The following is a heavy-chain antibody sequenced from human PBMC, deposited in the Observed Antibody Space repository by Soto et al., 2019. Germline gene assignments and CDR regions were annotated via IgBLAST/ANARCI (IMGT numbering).Heavy chain of an antibody. Sequence: ESGGGLIQPGGSLRLSCAASGFTVSNNHMTWVRQAAGKGLELVSFVHGGGSTSYADSVKGRFTMSRDNSKNTLYLQMDSLRAEDTAIYYCAGRLTTAASLDYWGRGTLVTVSS. D-gene: IGHD3-16*01. V-gene: IGHV3-53*01. CDR2: VHGGGST. CDR1: GFTVSNNH. CDR3: AGRLTTAASLDY. J-gene: IGHJ4*02.